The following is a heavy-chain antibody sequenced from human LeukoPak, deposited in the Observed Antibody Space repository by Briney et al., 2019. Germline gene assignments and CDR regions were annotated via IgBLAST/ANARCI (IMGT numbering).Heavy chain of an antibody. J-gene: IGHJ4*02. CDR3: AREGSFYRY. V-gene: IGHV3-7*04. D-gene: IGHD3-3*01. CDR1: GFTFSNYW. CDR2: IKQDGSEK. Sequence: GGSLRHSCAASGFTFSNYWMSCVRQAPGKGLEWVANIKQDGSEKYYVDSVKGRFTISRDNAKNSLSLQMNSLRAEDTAVYYCAREGSFYRYWGQGTLVTVSS.